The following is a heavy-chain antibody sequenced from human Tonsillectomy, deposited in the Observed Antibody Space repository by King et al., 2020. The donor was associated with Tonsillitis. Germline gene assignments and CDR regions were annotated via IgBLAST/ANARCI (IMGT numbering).Heavy chain of an antibody. CDR3: ARHYGSWWS. Sequence: DVQLVESGAEVKKPGESLRISCKGSGYIFTNYWISWVRQMPGKGLEWMGRIDPSDSYTNYSPSFQGHVTISADKSITTAYLQWTSLKASDTAMYYCARHYGSWWSWGQGTLVTVSS. D-gene: IGHD6-13*01. V-gene: IGHV5-10-1*03. CDR2: IDPSDSYT. J-gene: IGHJ4*02. CDR1: GYIFTNYW.